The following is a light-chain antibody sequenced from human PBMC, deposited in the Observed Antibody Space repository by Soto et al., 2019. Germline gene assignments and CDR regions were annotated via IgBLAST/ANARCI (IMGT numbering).Light chain of an antibody. CDR2: EVT. V-gene: IGLV2-8*01. Sequence: QSALTQPPSASGSPGQSVTISCTGTSSDVGGYNYVSWYQQHLGKAPKLMIYEVTKRPSGVPDRFSGSKSGNTASLTVSGLQADDEADYYCSSYAGSNNFFGGGTKLTVL. J-gene: IGLJ2*01. CDR3: SSYAGSNNF. CDR1: SSDVGGYNY.